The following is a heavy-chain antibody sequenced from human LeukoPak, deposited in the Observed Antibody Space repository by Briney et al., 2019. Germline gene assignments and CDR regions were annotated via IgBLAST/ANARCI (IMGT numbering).Heavy chain of an antibody. CDR2: ISGSGGST. CDR1: GFTFSSYA. Sequence: GGSLRLSCAASGFTFSSYAMSWVRQAPGKGLEWVSAISGSGGSTYYADSVKGRVTISRDNSKSTLSLYMNSLRAEDTAVYYCAKDLGDNNYYDSSGYLAFDIWGQGTMVTVSS. V-gene: IGHV3-23*01. CDR3: AKDLGDNNYYDSSGYLAFDI. D-gene: IGHD3-22*01. J-gene: IGHJ3*02.